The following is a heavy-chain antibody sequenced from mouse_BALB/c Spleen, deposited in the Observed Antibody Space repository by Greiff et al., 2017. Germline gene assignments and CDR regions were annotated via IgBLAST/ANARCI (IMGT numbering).Heavy chain of an antibody. D-gene: IGHD2-14*01. CDR3: ARRFYRYDGHYYAMDY. V-gene: IGHV1-9*01. J-gene: IGHJ4*01. CDR2: ILPGSGST. CDR1: GYTFSSYW. Sequence: QVQLKQSGAELMKPGASVKISCKATGYTFSSYWIEWVKQRPGHGLEWIGEILPGSGSTNYNEKFKGKATFTADTSSNTAYMQLSSLTSEDSAVYYCARRFYRYDGHYYAMDYWGQGTSVTVSS.